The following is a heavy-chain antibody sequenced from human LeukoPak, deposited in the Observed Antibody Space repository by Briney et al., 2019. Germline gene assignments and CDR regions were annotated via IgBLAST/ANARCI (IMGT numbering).Heavy chain of an antibody. CDR1: GYTFTNYL. J-gene: IGHJ4*02. D-gene: IGHD2-8*02. CDR3: VREESGGYFDY. V-gene: IGHV1-46*01. Sequence: ASVKVSCKASGYTFTNYLLHWVRQTPGQGLEWVGRITPSVDTTNYAQKFRDRVTMTRDTSTSTVYMELSSLRSEDTAVYHCVREESGGYFDYWGQGTLVTVSS. CDR2: ITPSVDTT.